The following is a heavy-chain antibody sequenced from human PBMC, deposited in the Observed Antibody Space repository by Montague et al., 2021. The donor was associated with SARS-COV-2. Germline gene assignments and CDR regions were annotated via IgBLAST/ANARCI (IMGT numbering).Heavy chain of an antibody. CDR3: ARATRSIVVLNWFDP. D-gene: IGHD3-22*01. J-gene: IGHJ5*02. V-gene: IGHV4-31*03. CDR2: INYNGST. CDR1: GGSISSDRYS. Sequence: TLSLTCTVSGGSISSDRYSWTCFRQRPGKRLTWIGNINYNGSTSYTPSLKIRVTISVDTSKNQFSLKLSSVTAADTAVYYCARATRSIVVLNWFDPWGQGTLDTDS.